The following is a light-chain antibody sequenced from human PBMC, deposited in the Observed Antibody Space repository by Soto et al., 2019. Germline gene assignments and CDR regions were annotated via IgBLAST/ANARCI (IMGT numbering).Light chain of an antibody. J-gene: IGKJ4*01. CDR2: GAS. V-gene: IGKV3-20*01. CDR3: QQYSSSPLT. Sequence: IVITQSPPTLSVSPGERATLSCRASQSVSSHLAWYQQKPGQAPRLLIHGASSRATGIPDRFSGSGSGTDFTLTISRLEPEDFAVYYCQQYSSSPLTFGGGTKVDI. CDR1: QSVSSH.